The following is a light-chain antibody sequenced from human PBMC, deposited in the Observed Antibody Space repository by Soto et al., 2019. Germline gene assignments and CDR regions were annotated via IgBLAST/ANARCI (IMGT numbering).Light chain of an antibody. J-gene: IGLJ1*01. CDR3: SSYTSTTTRV. Sequence: QSVLTQPASVSGSPGQSITISCTGTSSDVGGYNYVSWYQQHPGKGPKLMTYEVSNRPSGVSNRFSGSKSGNTATLTISGLQAEDEADYCCSSYTSTTTRVFGTGTKVTVL. V-gene: IGLV2-14*03. CDR2: EVS. CDR1: SSDVGGYNY.